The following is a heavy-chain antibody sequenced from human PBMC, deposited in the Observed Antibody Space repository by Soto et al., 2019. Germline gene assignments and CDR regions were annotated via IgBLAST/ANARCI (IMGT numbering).Heavy chain of an antibody. CDR3: ARPYCGCDCPEPWRS. Sequence: EVQLVESGGGLVKPGGSLRLSCEASGFTFSSYNMNWVRQAPGKGLEWVSSISSSSSYIYYADSVKGRFTISRDNAKNSLYLQFNSLRAEDTAVYYCARPYCGCDCPEPWRSWGQGTLVTGSS. CDR2: ISSSSSYI. V-gene: IGHV3-21*04. CDR1: GFTFSSYN. D-gene: IGHD2-21*02. J-gene: IGHJ5*02.